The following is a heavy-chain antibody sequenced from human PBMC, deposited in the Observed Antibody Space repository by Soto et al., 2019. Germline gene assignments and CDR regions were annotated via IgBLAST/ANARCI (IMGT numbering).Heavy chain of an antibody. D-gene: IGHD6-19*01. V-gene: IGHV5-10-1*01. CDR3: VRFERPTVAGIYNN. CDR2: IDPGDSYS. Sequence: GEALKISCKGSGYDFTKYWITWVRQMPGKGLEWMARIDPGDSYSDYSPSFRGHVTMSIDKSSNTAHLQCTSLKTSDTAIYYFVRFERPTVAGIYNNSGQGTPVTV. J-gene: IGHJ4*02. CDR1: GYDFTKYW.